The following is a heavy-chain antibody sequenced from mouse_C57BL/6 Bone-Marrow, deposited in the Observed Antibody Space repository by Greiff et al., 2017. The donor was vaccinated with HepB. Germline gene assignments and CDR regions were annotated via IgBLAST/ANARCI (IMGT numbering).Heavy chain of an antibody. CDR2: IDPENGDT. V-gene: IGHV14-4*01. J-gene: IGHJ2*01. CDR3: TTKGFDY. CDR1: GFNIKDDY. Sequence: VQLQQSGAELVRPGASVKLSCTASGFNIKDDYMHWVKQRPDQGLEWIGWIDPENGDTEYASKFQGKATIPADTSSNTAYLQLSSLTSEDTAVYYCTTKGFDYWGQGTTLTVSS.